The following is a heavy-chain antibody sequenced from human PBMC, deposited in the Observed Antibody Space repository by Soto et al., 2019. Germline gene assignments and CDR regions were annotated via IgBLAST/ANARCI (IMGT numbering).Heavy chain of an antibody. D-gene: IGHD2-2*01. V-gene: IGHV4-39*01. CDR1: GGSISSSSYY. J-gene: IGHJ5*02. Sequence: QLQLQESGPGLVKPSETLSLTCTVSGGSISSSSYYWGWIRQPPGKGLEWIGSIYYSGSTYYNPSLKSRVTISVDTSKNQFSLKRSSVTGADTAVYYCARQPYCSSTSCYPFSDWFDPWGQGTLVTVSS. CDR2: IYYSGST. CDR3: ARQPYCSSTSCYPFSDWFDP.